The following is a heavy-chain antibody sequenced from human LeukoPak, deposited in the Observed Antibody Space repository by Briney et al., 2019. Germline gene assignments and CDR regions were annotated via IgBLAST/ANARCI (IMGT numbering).Heavy chain of an antibody. J-gene: IGHJ4*02. D-gene: IGHD3-22*01. CDR3: ARDLRFWVIGLGNYFDY. CDR2: IYYSGST. Sequence: SETLSLTCTVSGGSISSSSYYWGWIRQPPGKGLEWIGSIYYSGSTYYNPSLKSRVTISVDTSKNQFSLKLSSVTAADTAVHYCARDLRFWVIGLGNYFDYWGQGTLVTVSS. V-gene: IGHV4-39*07. CDR1: GGSISSSSYY.